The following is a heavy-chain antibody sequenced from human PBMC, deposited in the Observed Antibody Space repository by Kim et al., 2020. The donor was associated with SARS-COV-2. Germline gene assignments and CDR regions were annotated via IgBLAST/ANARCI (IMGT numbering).Heavy chain of an antibody. V-gene: IGHV3-74*01. CDR3: SSLATGYVWGKFDY. Sequence: ANSVKGLFTISRNNAKSTLYLQMSSLRAEDTAVYYCSSLATGYVWGKFDYWGQGTLVTVSS. J-gene: IGHJ4*02. D-gene: IGHD3-16*01.